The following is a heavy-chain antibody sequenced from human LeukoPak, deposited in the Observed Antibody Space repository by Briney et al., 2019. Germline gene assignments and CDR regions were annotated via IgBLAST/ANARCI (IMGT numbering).Heavy chain of an antibody. CDR1: GYTFTSYY. CDR3: VTATPLGNWFDP. CDR2: INPSGGST. D-gene: IGHD3-3*02. J-gene: IGHJ5*02. Sequence: GASVKVSCKASGYTFTSYYMHWVRQAPGQGLEWMGIINPSGGSTSYAQKFQGRVTMTRDTSTSTVYMELSSLRSEDTAVYYCVTATPLGNWFDPWGQGTLVTVSS. V-gene: IGHV1-46*01.